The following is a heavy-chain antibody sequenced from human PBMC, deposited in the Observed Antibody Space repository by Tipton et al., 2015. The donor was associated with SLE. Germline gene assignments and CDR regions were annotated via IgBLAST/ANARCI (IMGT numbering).Heavy chain of an antibody. Sequence: SLRLSCAASGFTFSSYGMHWVRLAPGRGLEWVSSIDSSSTYISYAASVEGRFTISRDNSKNTLYLQMNSLKTEDTAVYYCARDRYYYDSSGHYYSGSYYYGMDVWGQGTTVTVSS. J-gene: IGHJ6*02. D-gene: IGHD3-22*01. CDR1: GFTFSSYG. CDR2: IDSSSTYI. CDR3: ARDRYYYDSSGHYYSGSYYYGMDV. V-gene: IGHV3-21*04.